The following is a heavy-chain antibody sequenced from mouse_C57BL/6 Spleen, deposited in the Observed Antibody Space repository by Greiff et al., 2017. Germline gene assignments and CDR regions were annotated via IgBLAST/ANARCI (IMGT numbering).Heavy chain of an antibody. CDR3: ARPYYSNHYYAMDY. CDR2: INPSNGVT. J-gene: IGHJ4*01. V-gene: IGHV1-53*01. CDR1: GYTFTSYG. Sequence: QVQLQQPGTELVKPGASVRRSGKASGYTFTSYGMPWWMPRPGQGLGVIGNINPSNGVTNYNEKFKSKATLTVDKSSSTAYMQLSSLTSEDSAVYYCARPYYSNHYYAMDYWGQGTSVTVSS. D-gene: IGHD2-5*01.